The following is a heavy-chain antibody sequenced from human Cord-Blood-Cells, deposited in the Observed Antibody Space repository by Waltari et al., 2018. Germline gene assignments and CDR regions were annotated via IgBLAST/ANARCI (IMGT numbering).Heavy chain of an antibody. V-gene: IGHV1-8*03. Sequence: QGQLVQTGAEVKNPGARVQGSGKAGGLTCNRYEPNWGRQATGQGLVWMGWMNPNSGNTGYAQKFQGRVTITRNTSISTAYMELSSLRSEDTAVYYCARGVGEMTTVTFDYWGQGTLVTVSS. CDR3: ARGVGEMTTVTFDY. D-gene: IGHD4-17*01. J-gene: IGHJ4*02. CDR2: MNPNSGNT. CDR1: GLTCNRYE.